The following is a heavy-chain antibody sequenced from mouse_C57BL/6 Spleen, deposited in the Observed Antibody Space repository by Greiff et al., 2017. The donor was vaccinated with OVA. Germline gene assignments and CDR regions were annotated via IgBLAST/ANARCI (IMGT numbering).Heavy chain of an antibody. CDR3: ARDYGSSTGFAY. CDR1: GYTFTSYW. D-gene: IGHD1-1*01. V-gene: IGHV1-55*01. J-gene: IGHJ3*01. Sequence: QVQLKPPGAELVKPGASVKMSCKASGYTFTSYWITWVKQRPGQGLEWIGDIYPGSGSTNYNEKFKSKATLTVDTSSSTAYMQLSSLTSEDSAVYYCARDYGSSTGFAYWGQGTLVTVSA. CDR2: IYPGSGST.